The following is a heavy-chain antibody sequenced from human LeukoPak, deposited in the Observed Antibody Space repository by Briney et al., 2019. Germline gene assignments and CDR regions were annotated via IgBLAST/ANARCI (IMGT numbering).Heavy chain of an antibody. CDR2: IYYSGST. V-gene: IGHV4-59*01. D-gene: IGHD2-2*01. CDR3: ARGTSWFYFDY. J-gene: IGHJ4*02. CDR1: GGSISSYY. Sequence: SETLSLTCTVSGGSISSYYWSWIRQPPGKGLEWIGYIYYSGSTNYNPSLKSRVTISVDTSKNQFSLKLSSVTAADTAVYYCARGTSWFYFDYWGQGTLVTVSS.